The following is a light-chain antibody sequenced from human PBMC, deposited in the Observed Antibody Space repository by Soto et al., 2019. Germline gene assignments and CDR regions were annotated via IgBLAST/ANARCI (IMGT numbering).Light chain of an antibody. V-gene: IGKV3-15*01. CDR1: QSVSSN. CDR2: DAS. J-gene: IGKJ4*01. Sequence: EIVMTQSPATLSVSPGERATLSCRVSQSVSSNLAWYQQKPGQAPRLLIYDASTRATGIPARFSGSGSGTDFTLTISSLQSEDFAVYYCQQYNNWPPLTFGGGTKVEIK. CDR3: QQYNNWPPLT.